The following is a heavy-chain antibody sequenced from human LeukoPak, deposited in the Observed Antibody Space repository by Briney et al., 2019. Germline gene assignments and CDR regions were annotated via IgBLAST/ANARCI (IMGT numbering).Heavy chain of an antibody. D-gene: IGHD1-14*01. CDR1: GFTFSSYG. CDR2: LWYDGNNK. J-gene: IGHJ4*02. CDR3: ARSQGSTYNPRSGFDY. V-gene: IGHV3-33*01. Sequence: PGGSLRLSCAASGFTFSSYGIHWVRRAPGKGLEWVTILWYDGNNKYYADSVKGRFTISRDTSKNMVYLQMNSLRPEDTAVYYCARSQGSTYNPRSGFDYWGQGTLVTVSS.